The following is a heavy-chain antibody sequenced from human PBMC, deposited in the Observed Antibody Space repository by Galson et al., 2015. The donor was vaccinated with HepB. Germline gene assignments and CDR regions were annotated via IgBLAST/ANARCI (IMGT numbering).Heavy chain of an antibody. CDR2: ISTYNDNT. Sequence: SVKVSCKAAGYTFTNYGINWVRQAPGQGLEWMGWISTYNDNTNYAQNFQGRVTMATDTSTNTVYVSLGSLRSDDTAVYYCARDATVSATGYFDYWGQGTLVTVSS. CDR1: GYTFTNYG. J-gene: IGHJ4*02. D-gene: IGHD6-25*01. CDR3: ARDATVSATGYFDY. V-gene: IGHV1-18*04.